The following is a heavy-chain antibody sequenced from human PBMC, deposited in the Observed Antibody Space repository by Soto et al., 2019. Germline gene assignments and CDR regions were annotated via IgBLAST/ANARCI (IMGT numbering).Heavy chain of an antibody. V-gene: IGHV3-23*01. D-gene: IGHD6-13*01. CDR3: AKDSSSSWYRGEDAFDI. Sequence: EVQLFESGGGLVQPGGSLRLSCAASGFTFSSYAMSWVRQAPGKGLEWGSAISGSGGSTYYADSVKGRFTISRDNSKNTLYLQMNSLRAEDTAVYYCAKDSSSSWYRGEDAFDIWGQGTMVTVSS. CDR1: GFTFSSYA. J-gene: IGHJ3*02. CDR2: ISGSGGST.